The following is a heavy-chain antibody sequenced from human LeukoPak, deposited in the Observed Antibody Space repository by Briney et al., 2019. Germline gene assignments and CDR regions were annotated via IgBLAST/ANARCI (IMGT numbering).Heavy chain of an antibody. CDR3: VQGWRDN. J-gene: IGHJ4*02. CDR1: GFTFSKFW. D-gene: IGHD2-15*01. CDR2: INQDASEK. Sequence: PGGSLRLSCAASGFTFSKFWMSWVRQAPGKGLEWVANINQDASEKYYVDSVKGRFTISRDNAKNSLYLQLNTLRPEDTAVYYCVQGWRDNWGQGTLVTVSS. V-gene: IGHV3-7*01.